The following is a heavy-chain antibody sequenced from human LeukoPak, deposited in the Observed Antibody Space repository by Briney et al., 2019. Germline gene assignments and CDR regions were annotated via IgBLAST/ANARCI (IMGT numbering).Heavy chain of an antibody. CDR2: INWNGGST. CDR1: GFTFDDYG. V-gene: IGHV3-20*04. J-gene: IGHJ6*03. D-gene: IGHD3-3*01. Sequence: GGPLRLPCAAFGFTFDDYGMGWVRHAPGKGLEWVFGINWNGGSTVCGVSVKGRFTISRDNAKNSLYLQMNSLRAEDTALYYCARDRRLRFLEWPLYYYYIDVWGKGTTVTVSS. CDR3: ARDRRLRFLEWPLYYYYIDV.